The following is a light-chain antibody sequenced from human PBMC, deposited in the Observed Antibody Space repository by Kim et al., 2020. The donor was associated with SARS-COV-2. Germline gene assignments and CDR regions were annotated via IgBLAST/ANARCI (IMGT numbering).Light chain of an antibody. CDR1: SSNIGRNY. J-gene: IGLJ3*02. V-gene: IGLV1-47*01. Sequence: GQRVTISGSGSSSNIGRNYVYWYQQLPGTAPNLLIYRDNQRPSGVPDRFSGSKSGTSASLAISGLRSEDEADYYCTAWDDSLSGRVFGGGTQLTVL. CDR2: RDN. CDR3: TAWDDSLSGRV.